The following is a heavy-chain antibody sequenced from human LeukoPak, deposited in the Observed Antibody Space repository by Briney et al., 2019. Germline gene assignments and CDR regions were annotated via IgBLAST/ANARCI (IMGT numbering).Heavy chain of an antibody. D-gene: IGHD3-10*01. CDR3: ARGPDFGSGSEDY. J-gene: IGHJ4*02. Sequence: SETLSLTCTVSGDSINSSSYYWGWIRQPPGKGLEWIGSLFYSLYHSESIYYTGSAYYNPSLKGRITIAVDTSKNQFSLKLSSVTAADTAVYYCARGPDFGSGSEDYWGQGTLVTVSS. CDR1: GDSINSSSYY. V-gene: IGHV4-39*01. CDR2: LFYSLYHSESIYYTGSA.